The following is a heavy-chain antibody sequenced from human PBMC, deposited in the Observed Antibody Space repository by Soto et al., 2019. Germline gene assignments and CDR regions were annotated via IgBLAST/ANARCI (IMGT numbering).Heavy chain of an antibody. V-gene: IGHV1-18*01. CDR1: GYSFSSYA. D-gene: IGHD5-18*01. Sequence: QVQLVQSGAEVKKPGASVKVSCKASGYSFSSYAISWVRQAPGQGLEWMGWISAHNGKTNYPQKLQGRVTMTTDTSTRTAYMELRPLRSDATAVYYSAGVDTAAVTASSWGQGTLVTVSS. CDR2: ISAHNGKT. CDR3: AGVDTAAVTASS. J-gene: IGHJ5*02.